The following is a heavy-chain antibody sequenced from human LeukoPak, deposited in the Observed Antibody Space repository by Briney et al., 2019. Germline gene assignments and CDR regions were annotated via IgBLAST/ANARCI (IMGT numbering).Heavy chain of an antibody. Sequence: PGGSLRLSCAASGFTVSSNYMSWVRQAPGKGLEWVSVIYSGGSTYYADSVKGRFTISRDNSKNTLYLQMNSLRAEDTAVYYCARELTEDGYPRGYYFDYWGQGTLVTVSS. V-gene: IGHV3-66*01. CDR1: GFTVSSNY. J-gene: IGHJ4*02. CDR2: IYSGGST. D-gene: IGHD5-24*01. CDR3: ARELTEDGYPRGYYFDY.